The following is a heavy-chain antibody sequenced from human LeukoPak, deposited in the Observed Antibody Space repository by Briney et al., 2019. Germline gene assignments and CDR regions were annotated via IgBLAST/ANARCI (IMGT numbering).Heavy chain of an antibody. D-gene: IGHD3-16*01. J-gene: IGHJ3*02. CDR3: ARDLLYAFDI. CDR1: GFSFSIYW. CDR2: IKEDGSEK. V-gene: IGHV3-7*01. Sequence: GGSLRLSCAASGFSFSIYWMTWVRQAPGKGPEWVANIKEDGSEKYYGDSVKGRFTISRDNAKNSLYLQMNSLRDEDTAVYYCARDLLYAFDIWGQGTMVTVSS.